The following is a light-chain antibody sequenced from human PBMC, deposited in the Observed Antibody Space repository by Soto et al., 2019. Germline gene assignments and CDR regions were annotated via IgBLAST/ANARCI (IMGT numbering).Light chain of an antibody. CDR2: EVT. Sequence: QSVLTQPASVSGSPGQSITISCTGTSSDVGSYNLVSWYQQHPGKVPKLMIYEVTKRPSGVSNRFSGSKSGNTASLTISGLQAEDEADYYCCAYAGSSTFVIFGGGTTLTVL. CDR3: CAYAGSSTFVI. CDR1: SSDVGSYNL. J-gene: IGLJ2*01. V-gene: IGLV2-23*02.